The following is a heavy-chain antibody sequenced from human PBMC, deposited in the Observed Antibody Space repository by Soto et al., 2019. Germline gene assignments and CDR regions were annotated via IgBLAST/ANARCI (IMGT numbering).Heavy chain of an antibody. D-gene: IGHD6-13*01. V-gene: IGHV3-30*18. CDR3: AKDRLAAEVYYFDY. J-gene: IGHJ4*02. CDR2: ISYDGSNK. Sequence: GGSLRLSCAASGFTFSSYGMHWVRQAPGKGLEWVAVISYDGSNKYYADSVKGRFTISRDNSKNTLYLQMNSLRAEDTAVYYCAKDRLAAEVYYFDYWGQGTLVTVSS. CDR1: GFTFSSYG.